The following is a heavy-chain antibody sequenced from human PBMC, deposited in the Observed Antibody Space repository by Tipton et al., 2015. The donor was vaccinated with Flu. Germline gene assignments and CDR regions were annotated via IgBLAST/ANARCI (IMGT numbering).Heavy chain of an antibody. J-gene: IGHJ4*02. D-gene: IGHD3-10*01. V-gene: IGHV4-34*01. Sequence: TLSLTCAVYGGSFSGYYWSWIRQPPGKGLEWIGEINHSGSTNSNPSLKSRVTISVDTSKNQFSLKLSSVTAADTAVYYCARVTYGSGRIGLDYWGQGTLVTVSS. CDR1: GGSFSGYY. CDR3: ARVTYGSGRIGLDY. CDR2: INHSGST.